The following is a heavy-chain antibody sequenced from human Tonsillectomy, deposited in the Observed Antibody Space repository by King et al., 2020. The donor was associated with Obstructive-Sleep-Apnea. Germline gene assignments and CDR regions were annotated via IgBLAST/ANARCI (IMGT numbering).Heavy chain of an antibody. V-gene: IGHV1-69*01. CDR3: AGLETLGIQMYSSSNTDAFDI. CDR1: GGTFSSYA. Sequence: VQLVESGAEVKKPGSSVKVSCKASGGTFSSYAISWVRQAPGQGLEWMGGIIPIFGTANYAQKFQGRVTITADESTSTAYMELSSLRSEDTAVYYCAGLETLGIQMYSSSNTDAFDIWGQGTMVTVSS. J-gene: IGHJ3*02. D-gene: IGHD6-6*01. CDR2: IIPIFGTA.